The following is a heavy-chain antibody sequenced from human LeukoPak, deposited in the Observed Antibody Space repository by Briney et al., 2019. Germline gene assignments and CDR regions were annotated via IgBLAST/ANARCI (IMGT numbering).Heavy chain of an antibody. D-gene: IGHD3-10*01. V-gene: IGHV3-21*01. Sequence: PGGSLRLSCAASGFTFSSYSMNWVRQAPGKGLEWVSFISSSSTYIYYADSVKGRFTISRDDAKNSLYLQMSSLGADDTAVYYCARDRVVSGRFGEVASWGQGTLVTVSS. CDR3: ARDRVVSGRFGEVAS. J-gene: IGHJ5*01. CDR2: ISSSSTYI. CDR1: GFTFSSYS.